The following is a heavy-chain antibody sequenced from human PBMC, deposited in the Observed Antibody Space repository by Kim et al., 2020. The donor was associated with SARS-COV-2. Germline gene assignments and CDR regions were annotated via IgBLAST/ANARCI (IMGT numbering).Heavy chain of an antibody. CDR1: GFTLSGHW. CDR3: ARGTVHSGMDV. CDR2: MSSYGSTT. V-gene: IGHV3-74*01. J-gene: IGHJ6*02. Sequence: GGSLRLSCAASGFTLSGHWRNWVRQEPGKGRLWVSRMSSYGSTTHYADSVKGRFVISGDNAKNTLYLQMNSLRAEDTAVYYCARGTVHSGMDVWGQGTTGTVSS. D-gene: IGHD1-1*01.